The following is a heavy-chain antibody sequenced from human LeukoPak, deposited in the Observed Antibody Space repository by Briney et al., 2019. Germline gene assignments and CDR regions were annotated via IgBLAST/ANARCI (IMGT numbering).Heavy chain of an antibody. CDR1: GFTFSSYW. J-gene: IGHJ4*02. D-gene: IGHD2-2*01. V-gene: IGHV3-7*05. CDR2: IKKDGSEK. Sequence: GGSPRLSCAASGFTFSSYWMSWVRQAPGKGLEWVADIKKDGSEKYYVDSVKLRITISRDNAKNSLYLQMNSLRAEDTAVYYCARDQRYCSSSSCPWEPFDYWGQGTLVTVSS. CDR3: ARDQRYCSSSSCPWEPFDY.